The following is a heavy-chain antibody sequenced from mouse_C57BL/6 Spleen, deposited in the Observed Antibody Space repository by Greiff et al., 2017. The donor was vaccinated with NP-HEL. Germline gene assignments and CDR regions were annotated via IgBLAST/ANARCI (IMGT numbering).Heavy chain of an antibody. CDR1: GYAFSSYW. CDR2: IYPGDGDT. V-gene: IGHV1-80*01. Sequence: VQLHQSGAELVKPGASVKISCKASGYAFSSYWMNWVKQRPGKGLEWIGQIYPGDGDTNYNGKFKGKATLTADKSSSTAYMQLSSLTSEDSAVYFCARPPNYYGSSYWFAYWGQGTLVTVSA. J-gene: IGHJ3*01. D-gene: IGHD1-1*01. CDR3: ARPPNYYGSSYWFAY.